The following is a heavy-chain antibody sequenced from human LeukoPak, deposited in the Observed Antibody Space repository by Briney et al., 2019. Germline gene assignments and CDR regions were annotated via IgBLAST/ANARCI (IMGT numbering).Heavy chain of an antibody. J-gene: IGHJ4*02. CDR2: IYSSGST. CDR3: ARAHSSSWYMDY. CDR1: GGSISNYY. Sequence: PSETLSPTCTVSGGSISNYYWSWIRQPPGKGLEWIGYIYSSGSTNYNPSLKSRVTISVDTSKNQLSLRLNSVTAADAAVYYCARAHSSSWYMDYWGQGTLVTVS. V-gene: IGHV4-59*01. D-gene: IGHD6-13*01.